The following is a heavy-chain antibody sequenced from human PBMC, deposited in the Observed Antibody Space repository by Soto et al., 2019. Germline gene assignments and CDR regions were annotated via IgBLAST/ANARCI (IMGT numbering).Heavy chain of an antibody. D-gene: IGHD2-8*01. J-gene: IGHJ5*01. CDR2: ISGGGIT. CDR3: AKGTNYVGVFDS. CDR1: GFTFSSYA. V-gene: IGHV3-23*01. Sequence: EVQLFESGGGLVQPGGSLRLSCAASGFTFSSYAMSWDRQASGKGLEWVSVISGGGITHYADSVKGRFTISRDNSKNTVYLQMSTLRAEDTALYYCAKGTNYVGVFDSWGQGTLVTVSS.